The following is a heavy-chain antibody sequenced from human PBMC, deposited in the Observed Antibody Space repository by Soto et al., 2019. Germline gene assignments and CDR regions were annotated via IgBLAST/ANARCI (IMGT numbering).Heavy chain of an antibody. V-gene: IGHV3-23*01. D-gene: IGHD4-17*01. J-gene: IGHJ4*02. CDR1: GFTFSDYA. CDR2: ISGSGGRT. Sequence: EVHLLESGGGLVQPGGSLRLSCAASGFTFSDYAMSWVRQGPGKGLEWVSTISGSGGRTFYADSVKGRFTISRDNSKNTLSLQMNSLRAEDTAVYYCAKRAQIYGPGYYFDFWGQGTPVTVSS. CDR3: AKRAQIYGPGYYFDF.